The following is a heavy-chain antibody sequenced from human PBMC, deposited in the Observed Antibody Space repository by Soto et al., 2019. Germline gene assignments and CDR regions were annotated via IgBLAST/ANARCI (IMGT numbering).Heavy chain of an antibody. Sequence: VQLVPSGAEVTQPGSSVKLSCKASGGTFHRYTISWVRPAPGPGLEWMGGFIPIFGTANYGQKFQGRVAIIADESTSAAYMELRSLRSDDTAVYYCALWGFRDGNNSKYKYSGMDVWGQGTTVTVSS. CDR1: GGTFHRYT. J-gene: IGHJ6*02. CDR2: FIPIFGTA. V-gene: IGHV1-69*01. CDR3: ALWGFRDGNNSKYKYSGMDV. D-gene: IGHD1-1*01.